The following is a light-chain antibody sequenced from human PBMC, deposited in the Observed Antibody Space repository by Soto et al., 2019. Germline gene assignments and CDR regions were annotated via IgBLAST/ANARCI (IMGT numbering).Light chain of an antibody. CDR1: QGISNY. V-gene: IGKV1-27*01. J-gene: IGKJ3*01. CDR2: AAS. CDR3: QRHNSAPPVS. Sequence: DIQMTQSPSSLSASVGDRVTITCRASQGISNYLAWYQQKPGKAPQLLIYAASTLQSGVPPRFSGSGSGTDFTLTISSLQPEDVATYYCQRHNSAPPVSFGPGTKVHLK.